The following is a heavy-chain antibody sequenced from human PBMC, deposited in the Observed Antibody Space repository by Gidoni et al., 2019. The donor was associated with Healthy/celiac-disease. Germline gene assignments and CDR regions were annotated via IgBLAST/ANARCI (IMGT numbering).Heavy chain of an antibody. V-gene: IGHV3-23*01. CDR1: GFTFISYA. J-gene: IGHJ3*02. CDR3: AKWDTAMGGRDAFDI. CDR2: ISGSGGST. Sequence: EVQLFESGGDCVQPGWSLRLSCSASGFTFISYAMSWVRQAPGKGLEWVSVISGSGGSTYYADFVKGRFTISRDNSKNTLYLQMNSLRAEDTAVYYCAKWDTAMGGRDAFDIWGQGTMVTVSS. D-gene: IGHD5-18*01.